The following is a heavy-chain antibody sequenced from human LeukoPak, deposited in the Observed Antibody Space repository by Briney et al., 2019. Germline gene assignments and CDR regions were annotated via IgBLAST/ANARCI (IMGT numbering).Heavy chain of an antibody. D-gene: IGHD2-2*02. CDR1: GYSFTSYW. CDR3: ARREYCSSTSCYNLDY. J-gene: IGHJ4*02. V-gene: IGHV5-51*01. CDR2: IYPSDSDT. Sequence: GESLKISCKGSGYSFTSYWIGWVRQMPGKGLEWMGIIYPSDSDTRYSPSFQGQVTISADKSISTAYLQWSSLKASDTAMYYCARREYCSSTSCYNLDYWGQGTLVTVSS.